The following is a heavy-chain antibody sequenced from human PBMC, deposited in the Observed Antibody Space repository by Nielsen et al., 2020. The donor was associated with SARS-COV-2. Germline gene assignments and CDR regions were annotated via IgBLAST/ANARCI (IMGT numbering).Heavy chain of an antibody. V-gene: IGHV3-30*03. D-gene: IGHD3-22*01. CDR3: ARRGHYYDSSGKPREVLDY. CDR2: ISYDGSNK. J-gene: IGHJ4*02. Sequence: GESLKISCAASGFTFSSYGMHWVRQAPGKGLEWVAVISYDGSNKYYADSVKGRFTISRDNSKNTLYLQMNSLRAEDTAVYYCARRGHYYDSSGKPREVLDYWGQGTLVTVSS. CDR1: GFTFSSYG.